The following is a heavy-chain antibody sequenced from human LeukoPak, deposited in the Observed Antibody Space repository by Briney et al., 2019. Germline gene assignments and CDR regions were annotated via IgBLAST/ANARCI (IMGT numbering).Heavy chain of an antibody. Sequence: ASVKVSCKASGYTFTSYGISWVRQAPGQGLEWMGWISAYNGNTNYAQKLQGRVTMTTDTSTSTAYMELRSLRSDDTAPYYPATLVGATPFNYGGRGPLVPVPS. J-gene: IGHJ4*02. CDR1: GYTFTSYG. D-gene: IGHD1-26*01. V-gene: IGHV1-18*01. CDR2: ISAYNGNT. CDR3: ATLVGATPFNY.